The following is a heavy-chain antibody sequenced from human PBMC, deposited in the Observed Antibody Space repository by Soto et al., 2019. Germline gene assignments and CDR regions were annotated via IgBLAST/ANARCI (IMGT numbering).Heavy chain of an antibody. V-gene: IGHV3-15*07. CDR3: TTGDTIFLYGMDV. D-gene: IGHD3-9*01. J-gene: IGHJ6*02. CDR1: GFTVTNAW. Sequence: PGGSLRLSCAASGFTVTNAWMNWVRQAPGKGLEWVGRIKSRTDGGTADSAAPVKGRFTISRDDSQNTLYLQMNSLKTEDTAVYYCTTGDTIFLYGMDVWGQGTTVTVSS. CDR2: IKSRTDGGTA.